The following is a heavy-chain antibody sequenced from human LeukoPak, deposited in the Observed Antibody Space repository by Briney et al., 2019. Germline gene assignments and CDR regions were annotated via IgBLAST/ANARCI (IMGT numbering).Heavy chain of an antibody. CDR3: ARDHPELFPDY. J-gene: IGHJ4*02. V-gene: IGHV3-48*01. D-gene: IGHD3-10*01. CDR1: GFTFSSYS. Sequence: GGSLRLSCAASGFTFSSYSMNWVRQAPGKGLEWVSYISSSSSTIYYADSVKGRFTISRDNAKNSLYLQMNSLRAEDTAVYYCARDHPELFPDYWGQGTLVPVSS. CDR2: ISSSSSTI.